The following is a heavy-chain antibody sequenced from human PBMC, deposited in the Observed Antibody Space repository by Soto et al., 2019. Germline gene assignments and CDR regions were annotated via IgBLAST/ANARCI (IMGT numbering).Heavy chain of an antibody. J-gene: IGHJ5*02. Sequence: GASVKVSCKASGYTFTSYGISWVRQAPGQGLEWMGWISAYNGNTNYAQKLQGRVTMTTDTSTSTAYMELRSLRSDDTAVYYCARDLGRYGLDWFVPWGQGTLVTVSS. D-gene: IGHD3-9*01. CDR1: GYTFTSYG. CDR3: ARDLGRYGLDWFVP. V-gene: IGHV1-18*01. CDR2: ISAYNGNT.